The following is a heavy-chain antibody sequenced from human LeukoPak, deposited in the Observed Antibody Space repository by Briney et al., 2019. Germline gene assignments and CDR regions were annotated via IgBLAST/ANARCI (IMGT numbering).Heavy chain of an antibody. D-gene: IGHD6-13*01. CDR2: IYYSGST. J-gene: IGHJ4*02. Sequence: PSETLSLTCTVSGGSISSSSYYWGWIRQPPGKGLEWIGSIYYSGSTYYNPSLKSRATISVDTSKNQFSLKLSSVTAADTAVYYCASEYSSSWYVAYWGQGTLVTVSS. CDR3: ASEYSSSWYVAY. CDR1: GGSISSSSYY. V-gene: IGHV4-39*01.